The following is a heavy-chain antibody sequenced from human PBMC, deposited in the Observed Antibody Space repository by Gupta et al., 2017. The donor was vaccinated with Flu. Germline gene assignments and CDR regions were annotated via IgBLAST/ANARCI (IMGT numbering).Heavy chain of an antibody. J-gene: IGHJ4*02. CDR2: IKQDGSEK. D-gene: IGHD5-12*01. V-gene: IGHV3-7*01. CDR1: GFSFSSYW. CDR3: ARAGVYDLPFDY. Sequence: EVQLVESGGGLAQPGGSLRLSCAASGFSFSSYWMSWVRQGPGKELEWVANIKQDGSEKYYVDSVKGRFTISRDNAKNSLYLQMNSLRAEDTAVYYCARAGVYDLPFDYWGQGTLVTVSS.